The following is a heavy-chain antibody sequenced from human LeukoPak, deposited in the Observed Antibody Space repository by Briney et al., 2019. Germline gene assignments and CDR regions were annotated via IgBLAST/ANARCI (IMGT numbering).Heavy chain of an antibody. CDR3: ARDGAGNYGYYYYMDV. V-gene: IGHV4-61*02. J-gene: IGHJ6*03. Sequence: SETLSLTCTVSGGSISSSSYYWSWIRQPAGKGLEWIGRIYTSGSTNYNPSLKSRVTMSVDTSKNQFSLKLSSVTAADTAVYYCARDGAGNYGYYYYMDVWGKGTTVTVSS. CDR2: IYTSGST. CDR1: GGSISSSSYY. D-gene: IGHD4-11*01.